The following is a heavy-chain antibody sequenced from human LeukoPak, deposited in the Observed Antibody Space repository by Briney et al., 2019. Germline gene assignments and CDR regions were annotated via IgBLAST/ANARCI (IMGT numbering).Heavy chain of an antibody. CDR1: GFTSTNNG. CDR2: IWYDGYNK. D-gene: IGHD1-1*01. V-gene: IGHV3-33*01. J-gene: IGHJ4*02. Sequence: PGRSLRPSCLPDGFTSTNNGTDYVRQAPGKGLEWVVIIWYDGYNKYYAGFVRGRFTICRGNSKNTVYLQMNNLLSKDTAVYYCATERDRPEIYCVYWGQGTLVTVSS. CDR3: ATERDRPEIYCVY.